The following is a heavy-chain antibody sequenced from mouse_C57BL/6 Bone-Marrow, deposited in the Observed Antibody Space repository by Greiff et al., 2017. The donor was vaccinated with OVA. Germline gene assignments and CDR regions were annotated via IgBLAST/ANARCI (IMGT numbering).Heavy chain of an antibody. CDR1: GYNFTSYG. CDR3: ASYYGYPYAMDY. Sequence: QVQLQQPGAELVKPGASVKLSCKASGYNFTSYGMHWVQQRPGRGLEWIGRIDSNGGGTKYNEKIKRKATLTVDKPTSTAYMQLSSLTSEDSAFYYCASYYGYPYAMDYWGQGTSVTVSS. J-gene: IGHJ4*01. V-gene: IGHV1-72*01. CDR2: IDSNGGGT. D-gene: IGHD2-2*01.